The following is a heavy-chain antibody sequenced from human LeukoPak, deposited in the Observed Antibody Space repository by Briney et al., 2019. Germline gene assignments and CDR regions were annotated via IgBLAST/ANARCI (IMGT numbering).Heavy chain of an antibody. CDR1: GFTFSSYA. V-gene: IGHV3-23*01. CDR2: ISGSGKST. D-gene: IGHD6-19*01. Sequence: PGGSLRLSCAASGFTFSSYAMSWVRQAPGKGLEWVSAISGSGKSTYYADSVKGRFTISRDNSKNTLYLQMNSLRAEDTAVYYCAKAPISGWSNFDYWGQGTLVTVSS. CDR3: AKAPISGWSNFDY. J-gene: IGHJ4*02.